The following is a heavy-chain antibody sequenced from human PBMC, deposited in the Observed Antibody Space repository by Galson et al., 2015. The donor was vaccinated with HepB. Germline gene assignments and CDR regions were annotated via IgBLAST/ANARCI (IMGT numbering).Heavy chain of an antibody. CDR2: ISAYNGNT. D-gene: IGHD1-1*01. CDR1: GYTFPSYG. CDR3: AREGSWNDGGGFDP. J-gene: IGHJ5*02. Sequence: SVKVSCKASGYTFPSYGISWVRQAPGQGLEWMGWISAYNGNTNYAQKLQGRVTMTTGTSTSTAYMELRSLRSDDTAVYYCAREGSWNDGGGFDPWGQGTLVTVSS. V-gene: IGHV1-18*04.